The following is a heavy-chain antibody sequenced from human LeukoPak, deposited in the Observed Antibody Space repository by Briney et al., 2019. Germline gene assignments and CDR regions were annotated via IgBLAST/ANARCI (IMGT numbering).Heavy chain of an antibody. D-gene: IGHD3-3*01. J-gene: IGHJ4*02. Sequence: GGSLRLSCAASGFTFSSYSMNWVRQAPGKGLEWVSSISSSSSYIYYADSVKGRFTISRDNAKNSLYLQMNSLRAEDTAVYYCARALTYYDFWSGYRYYFDYWGQGTLVTVSS. CDR1: GFTFSSYS. V-gene: IGHV3-21*01. CDR2: ISSSSSYI. CDR3: ARALTYYDFWSGYRYYFDY.